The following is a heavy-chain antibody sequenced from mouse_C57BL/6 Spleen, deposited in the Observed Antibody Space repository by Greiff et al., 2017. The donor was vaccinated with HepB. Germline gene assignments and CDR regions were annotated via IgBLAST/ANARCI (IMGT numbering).Heavy chain of an antibody. CDR3: AGDYYAMDY. V-gene: IGHV7-3*01. CDR2: IRNKANGYTT. CDR1: GFTFTDYY. Sequence: EVKLVESGGGLVQPGGSLSLSCAASGFTFTDYYMSWVRQPPGKALEWLGFIRNKANGYTTEYSASVKGRFTISRDNSQSILYLQMNALRAEDSATYYCAGDYYAMDYWGQGTSVTVSS. J-gene: IGHJ4*01.